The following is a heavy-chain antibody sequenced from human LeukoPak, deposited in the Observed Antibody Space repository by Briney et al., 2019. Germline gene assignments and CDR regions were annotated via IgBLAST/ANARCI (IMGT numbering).Heavy chain of an antibody. V-gene: IGHV3-30-3*01. CDR1: GFTFSSYA. J-gene: IGHJ6*02. CDR3: ARPQSRYCSGGSCPGGGMDV. CDR2: ISYDGSNK. D-gene: IGHD2-15*01. Sequence: GGSLRLSCAASGFTFSSYAMHWVRQAPGKGLEWVAVISYDGSNKYYADSVKGRFTISRDNSKNTLHLQMNSLRAEDTAVYYCARPQSRYCSGGSCPGGGMDVWGQGTTVIVSS.